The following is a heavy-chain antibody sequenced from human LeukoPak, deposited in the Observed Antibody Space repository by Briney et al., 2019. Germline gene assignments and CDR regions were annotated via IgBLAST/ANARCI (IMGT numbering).Heavy chain of an antibody. D-gene: IGHD6-13*01. CDR2: ISYDGSNK. Sequence: GGSLRLSCAASGFTFSSYAMTWVRQAPGKGLEWVAVISYDGSNKYYADSVKGRFTISRDNSKNTLYLQMNSLRAEDTAVYYCARGSTPAYSSSWYAFGYWGQGTLVTVSS. J-gene: IGHJ4*02. CDR1: GFTFSSYA. V-gene: IGHV3-30*04. CDR3: ARGSTPAYSSSWYAFGY.